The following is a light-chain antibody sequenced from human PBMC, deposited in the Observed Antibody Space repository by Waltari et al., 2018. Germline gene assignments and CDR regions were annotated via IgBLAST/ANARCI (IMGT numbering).Light chain of an antibody. J-gene: IGLJ3*02. CDR1: SGINVGTYR. Sequence: QAVLTQPSSLSASPGASASLTCTLRSGINVGTYRIYWYQQKPGSPPQYLLGYKSDSDKQEASEAPSRFSGSKDASANSGILLISGLQSEDGADYYCMIWHSSAWVFGGGTKLTVL. V-gene: IGLV5-45*03. CDR2: YKSDSDK. CDR3: MIWHSSAWV.